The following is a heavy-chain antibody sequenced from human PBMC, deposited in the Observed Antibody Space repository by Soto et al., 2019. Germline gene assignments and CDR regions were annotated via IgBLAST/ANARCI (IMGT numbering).Heavy chain of an antibody. Sequence: ASVKVSCKASGYTFTNYATHWVRQAPGQRLEWMGWINAGNGNTKYSQKFQGRVTITRDTSASTAYMELSSLRSEDTAVYYCARASGYDLPDYWGQGTLVTVSS. J-gene: IGHJ4*02. CDR3: ARASGYDLPDY. D-gene: IGHD5-12*01. CDR2: INAGNGNT. CDR1: GYTFTNYA. V-gene: IGHV1-3*01.